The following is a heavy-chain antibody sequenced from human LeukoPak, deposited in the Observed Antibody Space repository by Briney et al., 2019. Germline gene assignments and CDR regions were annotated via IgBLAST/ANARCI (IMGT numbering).Heavy chain of an antibody. D-gene: IGHD6-13*01. J-gene: IGHJ6*03. V-gene: IGHV4-38-2*02. Sequence: SETLSLTCTVSGYSISSGYYWGWIRQPPGKGLEWIGSIYHSGSNYYNPSLKSRVTISVDTSKNQFSLKLSSVTAADTAVYYCARVVGLTGYSSSWYSGYYYYMDVWGKGTTVTVSS. CDR3: ARVVGLTGYSSSWYSGYYYYMDV. CDR2: IYHSGSN. CDR1: GYSISSGYY.